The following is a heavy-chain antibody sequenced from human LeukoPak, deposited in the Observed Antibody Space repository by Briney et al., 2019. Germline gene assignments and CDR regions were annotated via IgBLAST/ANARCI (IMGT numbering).Heavy chain of an antibody. Sequence: SVKVSCKASGGTFSSYAISWVRQAPGQGLEWMGGIIPIFGTANYAQKFQGRVTITADRSTSTAYMELSSLRSEDTAVYYCARERGGYSYGYVSNAFDIWGQGTLVTVSS. CDR2: IIPIFGTA. CDR3: ARERGGYSYGYVSNAFDI. J-gene: IGHJ4*02. D-gene: IGHD5-18*01. CDR1: GGTFSSYA. V-gene: IGHV1-69*06.